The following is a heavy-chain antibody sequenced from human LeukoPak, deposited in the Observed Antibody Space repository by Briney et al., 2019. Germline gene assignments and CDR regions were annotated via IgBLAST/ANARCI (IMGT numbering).Heavy chain of an antibody. CDR3: AKVSVAGLSGDY. V-gene: IGHV3-23*01. D-gene: IGHD6-19*01. J-gene: IGHJ4*02. Sequence: PGGSLRLSCAASGFTFSSYGMSWVRQAPGKGLEWVSAISGSGGSTYYADSVKGRFTISRDNSKNTLYLQMNSLRAEDTAVYYCAKVSVAGLSGDYWGQGTLVTVSS. CDR1: GFTFSSYG. CDR2: ISGSGGST.